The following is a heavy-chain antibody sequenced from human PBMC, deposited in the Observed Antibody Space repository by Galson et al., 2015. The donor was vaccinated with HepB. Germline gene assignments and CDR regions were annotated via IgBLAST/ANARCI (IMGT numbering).Heavy chain of an antibody. J-gene: IGHJ4*02. CDR3: ARRGWIQLFDY. V-gene: IGHV3-7*03. CDR1: GFTFSSYA. CDR2: IKQDGSEK. Sequence: SLRLSCAASGFTFSSYAMSWVRQAPGKGLEWVANIKQDGSEKYYVDSVKGRFTISRDNAKNSLYLQMNSLRAEDTAVYYCARRGWIQLFDYWGQGTLVTVSS. D-gene: IGHD5-18*01.